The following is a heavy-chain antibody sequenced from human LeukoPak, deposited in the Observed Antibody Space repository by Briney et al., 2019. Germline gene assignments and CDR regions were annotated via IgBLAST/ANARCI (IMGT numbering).Heavy chain of an antibody. CDR3: ARDPSWEILSYFDY. Sequence: GGSVRLSCAASGYTFRNYYMTWMRQAPGKGLEWVAYINASDDTIYYRDSVRGRFTISRDNAKNSLYLDMNTLKAEDTAVYYCARDPSWEILSYFDYWGQGTLVTVSS. CDR2: INASDDTI. D-gene: IGHD1-26*01. J-gene: IGHJ4*02. CDR1: GYTFRNYY. V-gene: IGHV3-11*04.